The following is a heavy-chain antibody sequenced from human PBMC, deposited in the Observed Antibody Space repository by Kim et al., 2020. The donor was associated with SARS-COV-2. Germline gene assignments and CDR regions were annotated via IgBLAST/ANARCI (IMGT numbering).Heavy chain of an antibody. CDR2: IYSGGSST. CDR3: AIAAAGSGGY. D-gene: IGHD6-13*01. CDR1: GFTFSSYA. J-gene: IGHJ4*02. Sequence: GGSLRLSCAASGFTFSSYAMSWVRQAPGKGLEWVSVIYSGGSSTYYADSVKGRFTISRDNSKNTLYLQMNSLRAEDTAVYYCAIAAAGSGGYWGQGTLVTVSS. V-gene: IGHV3-23*03.